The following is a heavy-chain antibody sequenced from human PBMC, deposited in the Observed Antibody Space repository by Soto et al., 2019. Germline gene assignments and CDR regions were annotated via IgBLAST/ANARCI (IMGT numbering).Heavy chain of an antibody. CDR1: GFTFSSYG. CDR3: ARETYYDFWSGYHYGMDV. CDR2: IWYDGSNK. D-gene: IGHD3-3*01. Sequence: GGSLRLSCAASGFTFSSYGMHWVRQAPGKGLEWVAVIWYDGSNKYYADSVKGRFTISRDNSKNTLYLQMNSLRAEDTAVYYCARETYYDFWSGYHYGMDVWGQGTTVTVSS. J-gene: IGHJ6*02. V-gene: IGHV3-33*01.